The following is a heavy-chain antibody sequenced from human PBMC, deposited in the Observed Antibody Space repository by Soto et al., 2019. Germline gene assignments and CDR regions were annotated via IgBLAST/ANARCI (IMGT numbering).Heavy chain of an antibody. CDR3: TTVHPDGGNSDAFDI. Sequence: EVQLVESGGAWVKPGGSFTLPCPASGLTFITAWMTWVRQAPGRGREWVVRIKSKTDAGKTHYTAPVKGRLTISRDDSKNTLYLQMNSLKPEDTAVYYCTTVHPDGGNSDAFDIWGQGTMVTVSS. V-gene: IGHV3-15*02. CDR1: GLTFITAW. D-gene: IGHD2-21*02. J-gene: IGHJ3*02. CDR2: IKSKTDAGKT.